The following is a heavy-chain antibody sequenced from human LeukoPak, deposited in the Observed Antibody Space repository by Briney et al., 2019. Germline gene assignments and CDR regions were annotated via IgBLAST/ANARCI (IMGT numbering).Heavy chain of an antibody. CDR1: GFTVSSNY. D-gene: IGHD3-22*01. Sequence: GGSLRLSCAASGFTVSSNYMSWVRQAPGKGLEWVSVIYSGGSTYYADSVKGRFTISRDNSKNTLYLQMNSLRAEDTAVYYCARDISNNYYDSSGHDAFDIWGQGTMVTLSS. V-gene: IGHV3-66*01. J-gene: IGHJ3*02. CDR2: IYSGGST. CDR3: ARDISNNYYDSSGHDAFDI.